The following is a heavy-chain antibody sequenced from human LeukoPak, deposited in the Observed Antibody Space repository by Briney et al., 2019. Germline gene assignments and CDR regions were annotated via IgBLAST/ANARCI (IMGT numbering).Heavy chain of an antibody. Sequence: ASVKVCCKASGYTFTSYAMNWVRQAPGQGLGWMRWINTNTGNPTYAQGFTGRFVFSLDTSVSTAYLQISGLKAEDTAVYYCARDPPPYSSGYAYAFDIWGQGTMVTVSS. V-gene: IGHV7-4-1*02. CDR2: INTNTGNP. CDR1: GYTFTSYA. J-gene: IGHJ3*02. D-gene: IGHD3-22*01. CDR3: ARDPPPYSSGYAYAFDI.